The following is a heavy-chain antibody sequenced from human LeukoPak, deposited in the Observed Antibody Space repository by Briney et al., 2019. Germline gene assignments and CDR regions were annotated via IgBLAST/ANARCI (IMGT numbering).Heavy chain of an antibody. CDR3: ATPYCSSISCLDVFNM. D-gene: IGHD2-2*01. V-gene: IGHV4-31*03. CDR2: RYYSGSA. J-gene: IGHJ3*02. Sequence: KPSETLSLTCSVSGVSVSDGRYYWTWIPPHPGKGLEWIVYRYYSGSAKYNPSLKSRLTISIDTSKNQFSLHLSSVTAADTATYYCATPYCSSISCLDVFNMWGQGTRVTVSS. CDR1: GVSVSDGRYY.